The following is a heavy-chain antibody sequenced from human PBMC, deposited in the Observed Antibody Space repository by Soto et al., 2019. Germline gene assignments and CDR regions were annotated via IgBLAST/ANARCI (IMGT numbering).Heavy chain of an antibody. V-gene: IGHV4-4*02. Sequence: QVQLQESGPRLVKPSETLFLTCTVSGVSITTDKWWRWVRQPPGKGLEWIGEIWQGGNTNYNPSLKIRVTVSLDRSSNQFSLRVTSVTAADTAVYYCAMNPCGGGRCDTAFAVWGQGTTVTVSP. CDR2: IWQGGNT. CDR3: AMNPCGGGRCDTAFAV. J-gene: IGHJ3*01. D-gene: IGHD2-15*01. CDR1: GVSITTDKW.